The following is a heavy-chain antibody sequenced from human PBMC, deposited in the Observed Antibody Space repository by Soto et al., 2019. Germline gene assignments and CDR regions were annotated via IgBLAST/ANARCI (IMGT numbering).Heavy chain of an antibody. CDR1: GYSFRTHG. CDR2: ISTYDDKT. J-gene: IGHJ5*02. D-gene: IGHD2-15*01. V-gene: IGHV1-18*01. Sequence: QVQLVQSGAEVKTPGASVKVSCRASGYSFRTHGVSWVRQAPGQGLEWMGWISTYDDKTNFPQKFQGRITMTTDTSTSTAYMELRSLRSDDTAVYFCARALGYCNSSGCFRNWFDPWGQGTLVTVPS. CDR3: ARALGYCNSSGCFRNWFDP.